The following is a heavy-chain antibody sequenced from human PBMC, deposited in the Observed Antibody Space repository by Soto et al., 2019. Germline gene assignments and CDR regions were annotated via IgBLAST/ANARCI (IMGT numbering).Heavy chain of an antibody. J-gene: IGHJ4*02. V-gene: IGHV3-21*01. Sequence: PGGSLRLSCAASGFTFSSYSMNWVRQAPGKGLEWVSSISSSSSYIYYADSVKGRFTISRDNAKNSLYLQMNSLRAEGTAVYYCARYSSSWYTSSYFDYWGQGTLVTVSS. CDR2: ISSSSSYI. CDR3: ARYSSSWYTSSYFDY. CDR1: GFTFSSYS. D-gene: IGHD6-13*01.